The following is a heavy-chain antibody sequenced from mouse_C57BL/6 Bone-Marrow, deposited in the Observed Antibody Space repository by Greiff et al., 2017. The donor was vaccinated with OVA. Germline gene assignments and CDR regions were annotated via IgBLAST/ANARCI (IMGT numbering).Heavy chain of an antibody. Sequence: ESGAELVRPGASVTLSCKASGYTFTDYEMHWVKQTPVHGLEWIGAIDPETGGTAYNQKFKGKAILTADKSSSTAYMELRSLTSEDSAVYYCTRERGDYWGQGTSVTVSS. CDR3: TRERGDY. CDR2: IDPETGGT. V-gene: IGHV1-15*01. J-gene: IGHJ4*01. CDR1: GYTFTDYE.